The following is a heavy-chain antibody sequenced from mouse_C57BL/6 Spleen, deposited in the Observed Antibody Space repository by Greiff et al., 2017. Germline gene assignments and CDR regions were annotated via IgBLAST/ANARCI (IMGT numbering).Heavy chain of an antibody. CDR2: IDPEGGDT. Sequence: EVQLQQSGAELVRPGASVKLSCKASGFNITDYYMHWVKQRTEQGLEWIGRIDPEGGDTEYAPKFQGKATMTADTSSTTAYLQLSSLTSEDTAVYYCTTTEYYGSRGAMDYWGQGTSVTVSS. CDR1: GFNITDYY. CDR3: TTTEYYGSRGAMDY. D-gene: IGHD1-1*01. J-gene: IGHJ4*01. V-gene: IGHV14-1*01.